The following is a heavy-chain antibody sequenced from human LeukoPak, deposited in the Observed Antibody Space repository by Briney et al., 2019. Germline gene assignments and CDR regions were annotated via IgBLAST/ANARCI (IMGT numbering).Heavy chain of an antibody. D-gene: IGHD6-19*01. CDR3: ARIAVAGTDFDY. V-gene: IGHV4-59*01. Sequence: SETLSLTCTVYGGSISSYYWSWIRQPPGKGLEWIGYIYYSGSTNYNPSLKSRVTISVDTSKNLFSLKLSSVTAADTAVYYCARIAVAGTDFDYWGQGTLVTVSS. J-gene: IGHJ4*02. CDR2: IYYSGST. CDR1: GGSISSYY.